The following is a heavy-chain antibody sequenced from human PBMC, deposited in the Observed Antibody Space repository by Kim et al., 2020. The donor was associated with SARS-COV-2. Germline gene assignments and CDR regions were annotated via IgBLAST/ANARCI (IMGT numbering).Heavy chain of an antibody. V-gene: IGHV3-11*06. Sequence: VKGRFTISRDNSKNSLYLQMNSLRAEDTAVYYCAREYYDIFAGYPVLDCWGQGNLVTVSS. J-gene: IGHJ4*02. CDR3: AREYYDIFAGYPVLDC. D-gene: IGHD3-9*01.